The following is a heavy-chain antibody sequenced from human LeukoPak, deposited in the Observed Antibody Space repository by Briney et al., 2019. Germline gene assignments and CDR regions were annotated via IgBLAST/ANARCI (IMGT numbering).Heavy chain of an antibody. J-gene: IGHJ3*02. CDR3: ARDGGGDIVVAFAFDI. CDR1: GFTVSSSY. D-gene: IGHD2-15*01. V-gene: IGHV3-7*05. CDR2: INQDGSEK. Sequence: PGGSLRLSCAASGFTVSSSYMSWVRQAPGKGLEWVAHINQDGSEKYYVDSVKGRFTISRDNAKNSLYLQMSSLRAEDTAVYYRARDGGGDIVVAFAFDIWGQGTMVTVSS.